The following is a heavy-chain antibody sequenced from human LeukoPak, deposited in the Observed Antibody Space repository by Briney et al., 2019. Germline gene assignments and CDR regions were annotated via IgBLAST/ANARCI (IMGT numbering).Heavy chain of an antibody. CDR3: AQWGNNMDV. D-gene: IGHD3-16*01. V-gene: IGHV4-34*01. J-gene: IGHJ6*03. Sequence: PSETLSLTCTVYGGSSSAYYRHWFRQPPGKGLEWIGEINYSGSTKYNPSLKSRVTISIDTSKNQFSLKLSSVTAADTAVYYCAQWGNNMDVWGKGTTVTVSS. CDR2: INYSGST. CDR1: GGSSSAYY.